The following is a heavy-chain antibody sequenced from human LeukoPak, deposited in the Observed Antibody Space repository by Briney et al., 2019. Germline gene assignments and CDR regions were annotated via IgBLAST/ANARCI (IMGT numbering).Heavy chain of an antibody. CDR2: IWYDGSNK. J-gene: IGHJ4*02. V-gene: IGHV3-30*02. CDR1: GFTFSSYA. D-gene: IGHD6-13*01. Sequence: GGSLRLSCAASGFTFSSYAIHWVRQAPGKGLEWVAFIWYDGSNKYYADSVKGRFTISRDNAENTLYLQMNSLRPEDTAVYYCAKGGSTWYHFDYWGQGTLVTVSS. CDR3: AKGGSTWYHFDY.